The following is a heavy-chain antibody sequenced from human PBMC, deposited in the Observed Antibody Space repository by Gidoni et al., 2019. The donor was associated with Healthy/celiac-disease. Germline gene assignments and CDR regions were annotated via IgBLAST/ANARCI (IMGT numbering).Heavy chain of an antibody. D-gene: IGHD6-6*01. CDR2: IYYSGST. Sequence: QVQLQESGPGLVKPSETLSLTCTVSGGSISSYYWSWIRQPPGKGLEWIGYIYYSGSTNYHPSLKSRVTISVDTSKNQFSLKLSSVTAADTAVYYCARDVSSAFDIWGQGTMVTVSS. J-gene: IGHJ3*02. CDR1: GGSISSYY. V-gene: IGHV4-59*01. CDR3: ARDVSSAFDI.